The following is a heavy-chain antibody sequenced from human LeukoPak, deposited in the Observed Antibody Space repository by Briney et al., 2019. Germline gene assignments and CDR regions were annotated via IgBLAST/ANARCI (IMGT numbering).Heavy chain of an antibody. CDR2: IWYDGSNK. V-gene: IGHV3-33*06. CDR3: AKYYTSDAFDI. CDR1: GFTFSSYG. J-gene: IGHJ3*02. D-gene: IGHD2-2*02. Sequence: PGRSLRLSCAASGFTFSSYGMHWVRQAPGKGLEWVAVIWYDGSNKYYADSVKGRFTISRDNSKNTLYLQMNSLRAEDTAVYYCAKYYTSDAFDIWGQGTMVTVSS.